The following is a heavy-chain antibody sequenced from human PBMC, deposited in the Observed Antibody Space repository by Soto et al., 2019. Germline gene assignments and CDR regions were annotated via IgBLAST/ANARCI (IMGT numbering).Heavy chain of an antibody. J-gene: IGHJ4*02. Sequence: GGSLRLSCAASGFTFSDYYMSWIRQAPGKGLEWVSYISGSSSYIYYADSVKGRFTISRDNAKNSLYLQMNSLRAEDTAVYYCASESRYCNSTSCYVVPIDYWGQGTLVTVSS. CDR2: ISGSSSYI. CDR1: GFTFSDYY. V-gene: IGHV3-11*06. CDR3: ASESRYCNSTSCYVVPIDY. D-gene: IGHD2-2*01.